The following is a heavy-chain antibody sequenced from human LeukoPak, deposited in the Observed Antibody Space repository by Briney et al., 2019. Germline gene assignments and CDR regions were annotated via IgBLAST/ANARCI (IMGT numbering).Heavy chain of an antibody. Sequence: SVKVSCKASGYTFTSYGISWVRQAPGQGLEWMGGIIPIFGTANYAQKFQGRVTITTDESTSTAYMELSSLRSEDTAVYYCARERESKGEAFDIWGQGTMVTVSS. CDR1: GYTFTSYG. V-gene: IGHV1-69*05. CDR3: ARERESKGEAFDI. CDR2: IIPIFGTA. J-gene: IGHJ3*02. D-gene: IGHD3-16*01.